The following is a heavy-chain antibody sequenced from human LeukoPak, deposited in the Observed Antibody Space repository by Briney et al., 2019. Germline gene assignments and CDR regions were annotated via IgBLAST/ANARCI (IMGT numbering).Heavy chain of an antibody. CDR3: ARVKRMVYVENWFDP. CDR2: ISSSSSTI. J-gene: IGHJ5*02. CDR1: GFTFSSYS. D-gene: IGHD2-8*01. Sequence: QSGGSLRLSCAASGFTFSSYSMNWVRQAPGKGLEWVSYISSSSSTIYYADSVKGRFTISRDNAKNSLYLQMNSLRDEDTAVYYCARVKRMVYVENWFDPGGQGTLVTVS. V-gene: IGHV3-48*02.